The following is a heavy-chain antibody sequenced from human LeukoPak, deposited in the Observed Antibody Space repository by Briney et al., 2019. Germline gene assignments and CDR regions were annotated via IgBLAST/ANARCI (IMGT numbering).Heavy chain of an antibody. Sequence: PGGSLRLSCVASRFTFSSFWMSWVRWAPGKGLEWVANIKQDESEKYYVDSVKGRFTISRDNAKNSLYLQMDSLRAEDTAIYYCARGSSSRNVGYFDYWGQGTLVTVSS. CDR3: ARGSSSRNVGYFDY. CDR1: RFTFSSFW. CDR2: IKQDESEK. V-gene: IGHV3-7*04. D-gene: IGHD3-10*01. J-gene: IGHJ4*02.